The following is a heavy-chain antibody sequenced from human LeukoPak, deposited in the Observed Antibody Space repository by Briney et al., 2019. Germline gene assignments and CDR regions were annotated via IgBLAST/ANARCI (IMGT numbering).Heavy chain of an antibody. CDR1: GFTFDDYG. V-gene: IGHV3-20*04. CDR3: ARLRQDSSGFGSSNWFAP. CDR2: INGNGGST. D-gene: IGHD3-22*01. Sequence: GGSLRLSSAASGFTFDDYGMSWVRQAPGKGLEWVSGINGNGGSTGYADSVKGRLTISRDNAKNSLYLQMNSRRAEATALYYCARLRQDSSGFGSSNWFAPWGQGTLVTVSS. J-gene: IGHJ5*02.